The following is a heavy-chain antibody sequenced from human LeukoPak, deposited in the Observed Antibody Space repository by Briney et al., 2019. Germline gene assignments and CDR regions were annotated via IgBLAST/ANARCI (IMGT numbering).Heavy chain of an antibody. CDR2: IFPNSGDT. J-gene: IGHJ4*02. V-gene: IGHV1-2*02. CDR3: ARAEGSGYYQGRDY. Sequence: ASVKVSCKASGYTFTGYYMHWVRQAPGHGLEWMGWIFPNSGDTNYTQKFQGRVTMTRDTTISTAYMELSRLTSDDTAMYYCARAEGSGYYQGRDYWGEGTLVTVSS. D-gene: IGHD3-22*01. CDR1: GYTFTGYY.